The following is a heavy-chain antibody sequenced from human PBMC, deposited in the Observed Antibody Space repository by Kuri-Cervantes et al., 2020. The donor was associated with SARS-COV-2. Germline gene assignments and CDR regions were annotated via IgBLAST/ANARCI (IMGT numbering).Heavy chain of an antibody. D-gene: IGHD1-7*01. CDR2: ISSSSSYI. Sequence: LSLTCAASGFTFDDYGMSWVRQAPGKGLEWVSSISSSSSYIYYADSVKGRFTISRDNAKNSLYLQMNSLRAEDTAVYYCARDPKLGLPPAWGQGTLVTVSS. J-gene: IGHJ5*02. CDR3: ARDPKLGLPPA. CDR1: GFTFDDYG. V-gene: IGHV3-21*01.